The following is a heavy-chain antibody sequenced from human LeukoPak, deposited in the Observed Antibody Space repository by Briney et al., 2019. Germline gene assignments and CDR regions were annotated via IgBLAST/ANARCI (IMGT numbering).Heavy chain of an antibody. CDR2: ISGSSTDI. Sequence: GGSLRLSCAASGFTFSSFTMNWVRQAPGKGLEWVSSISGSSTDIYYADSVKGRLTISRDNAKNSLYLQMNSLRAEDTAVYYCARATGYGGIGYWGQGTLVTVSP. CDR1: GFTFSSFT. D-gene: IGHD4-23*01. J-gene: IGHJ4*02. CDR3: ARATGYGGIGY. V-gene: IGHV3-21*01.